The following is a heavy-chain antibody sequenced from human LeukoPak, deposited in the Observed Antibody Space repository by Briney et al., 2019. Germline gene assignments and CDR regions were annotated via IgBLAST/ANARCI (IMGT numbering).Heavy chain of an antibody. Sequence: GWSLRLSCTASGFTFSTYWINWVRQSPGKGLVWVALINGDGSTTTHADSVKGRFTISRDNAKNTAYLQMNSLRDEDTAVYFCARDYAGSPDYWGQGTLVTVSA. CDR1: GFTFSTYW. J-gene: IGHJ4*02. CDR3: ARDYAGSPDY. D-gene: IGHD3-10*01. V-gene: IGHV3-74*03. CDR2: INGDGSTT.